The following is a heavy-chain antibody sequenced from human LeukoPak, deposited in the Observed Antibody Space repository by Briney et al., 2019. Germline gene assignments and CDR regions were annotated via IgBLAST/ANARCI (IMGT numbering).Heavy chain of an antibody. D-gene: IGHD6-13*01. CDR1: GFTFSSYV. CDR3: AKKGIAAADSFDY. J-gene: IGHJ4*02. Sequence: GRSLRLSCAASGFTFSSYVMSWVRQAPGKGLEWVSGISGSGGSTYYADSVKGRFTISRDNSKNTLYLQMNSLRAEDTAVYYCAKKGIAAADSFDYWGQGTLVTVSS. V-gene: IGHV3-23*01. CDR2: ISGSGGST.